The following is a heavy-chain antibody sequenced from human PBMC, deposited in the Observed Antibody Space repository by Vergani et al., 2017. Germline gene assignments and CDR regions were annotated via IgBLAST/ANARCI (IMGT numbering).Heavy chain of an antibody. CDR3: ARGGGFYGMDV. CDR2: IYYSVST. CDR1: GGSISSYY. V-gene: IGHV4-59*01. Sequence: QVQLQESGPGLVKPSETLSLTCTVSGGSISSYYWSWIRQPPGKGLEWIGYIYYSVSTNYNPSLKSRVTISVDTSKNQFSLKLSSVTAADTAVYYCARGGGFYGMDVWGQGTTVTVSS. D-gene: IGHD3-16*01. J-gene: IGHJ6*02.